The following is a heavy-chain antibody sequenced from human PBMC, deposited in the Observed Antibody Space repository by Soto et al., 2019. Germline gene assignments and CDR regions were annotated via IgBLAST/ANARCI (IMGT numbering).Heavy chain of an antibody. CDR3: ATGTAMVTLFDY. J-gene: IGHJ4*02. CDR1: GYTFTGYY. Sequence: ASVKVSCKASGYTFTGYYMHWVRQAPGQGLEWMGWINPNSGGTNYAQKFQGWVTMTRDTSISTAYMELSSLRSEDTAVYYCATGTAMVTLFDYWGQGTLVTVSS. CDR2: INPNSGGT. D-gene: IGHD5-18*01. V-gene: IGHV1-2*04.